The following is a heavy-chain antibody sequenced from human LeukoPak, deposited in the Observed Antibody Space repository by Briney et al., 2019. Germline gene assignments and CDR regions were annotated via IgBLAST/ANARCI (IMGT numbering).Heavy chain of an antibody. J-gene: IGHJ4*02. Sequence: GASVKVSCKASGYTFTGYYMHWVRQAPGQGLEWMGWINPNSGGTNYAQKFQGRVTMTRDTSISTAYKELSRLRSDDTAVYYCARDMYSGSYQPFDYWGQGTLVTVSS. CDR1: GYTFTGYY. D-gene: IGHD1-26*01. V-gene: IGHV1-2*02. CDR3: ARDMYSGSYQPFDY. CDR2: INPNSGGT.